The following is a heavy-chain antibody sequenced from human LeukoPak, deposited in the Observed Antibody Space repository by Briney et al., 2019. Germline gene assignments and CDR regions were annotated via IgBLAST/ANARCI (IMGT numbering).Heavy chain of an antibody. J-gene: IGHJ6*03. CDR2: ISTFNGHT. Sequence: ASVKVSCKASGYTFTTYGISWVRQAPGHGLEWMGWISTFNGHTNYAQSRQDRVTMTTDTSTSTVYMELSSLISDDTAVYYCARGPRGYYYYYMDVWGKGTTVTISS. CDR1: GYTFTTYG. V-gene: IGHV1-18*01. CDR3: ARGPRGYYYYYMDV.